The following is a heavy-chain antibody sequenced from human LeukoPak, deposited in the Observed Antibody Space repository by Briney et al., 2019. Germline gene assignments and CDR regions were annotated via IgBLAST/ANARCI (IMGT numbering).Heavy chain of an antibody. Sequence: GGSLRLSCAASGFTFDDYGMSWVRQAPGKGLEWVFGINWNGGSTGYADSVKGRFTISRDNAKNSLYLQMNSLRAEDTALYYCARDVSTYGSGSYRDYWGQGTLVTVSS. CDR2: INWNGGST. V-gene: IGHV3-20*04. CDR3: ARDVSTYGSGSYRDY. J-gene: IGHJ4*02. CDR1: GFTFDDYG. D-gene: IGHD3-10*01.